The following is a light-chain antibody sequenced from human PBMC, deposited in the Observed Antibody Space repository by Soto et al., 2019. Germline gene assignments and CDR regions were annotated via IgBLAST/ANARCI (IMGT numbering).Light chain of an antibody. Sequence: IVVTQSPATLSLSPGEGATLSCRASQSVTSYLAWYQQKPGQAPRLLIYDASKRATGIPARFSGGGSGTDFTLTISSLETEDFAVYFCQQRSDWPRTFGGGTKVDIK. CDR3: QQRSDWPRT. CDR1: QSVTSY. V-gene: IGKV3-11*01. J-gene: IGKJ4*01. CDR2: DAS.